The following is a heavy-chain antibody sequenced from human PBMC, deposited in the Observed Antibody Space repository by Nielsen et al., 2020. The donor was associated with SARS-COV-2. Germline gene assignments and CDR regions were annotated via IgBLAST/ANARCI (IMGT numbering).Heavy chain of an antibody. CDR3: AREDGTPGVDTFDS. V-gene: IGHV1-2*05. CDR2: INPNSGGT. CDR1: GYRFTGYY. D-gene: IGHD2-8*01. J-gene: IGHJ5*01. Sequence: ASVKVSCKASGYRFTGYYIHWVRQAPGHGLEWMGRINPNSGGTDYAQSFQGRVTMTSDTSITTAYMELSRLTSDDTGVYYCAREDGTPGVDTFDSWGQGTLVTVSS.